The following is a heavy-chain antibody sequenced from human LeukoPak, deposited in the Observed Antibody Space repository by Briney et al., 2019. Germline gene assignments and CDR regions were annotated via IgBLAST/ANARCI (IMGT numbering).Heavy chain of an antibody. D-gene: IGHD5-24*01. V-gene: IGHV3-74*01. CDR3: GGDKDGYNF. Sequence: PGGSLRLSCAASGFTFNTYVMQWVRQAPGKGLVWVARIDTDGKTTTYADSVKVRFTISRDNAKNMLCVQMNSLRAEDTAVYYCGGDKDGYNFWGQGTMVSVSS. CDR2: IDTDGKTT. J-gene: IGHJ4*02. CDR1: GFTFNTYV.